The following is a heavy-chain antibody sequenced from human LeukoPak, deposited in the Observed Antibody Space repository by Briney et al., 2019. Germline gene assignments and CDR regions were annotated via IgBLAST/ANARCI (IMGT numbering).Heavy chain of an antibody. D-gene: IGHD3-3*01. V-gene: IGHV3-53*01. Sequence: GGSLRLSCAISGFTFSDYYMDWVRQAPGKGLEWVSVIYSGGSTYYADSVKGRFTISRDNSKNTLYLQMNSLRAEDTAVYYCARGLRGFWSGYLYSNWGQGTLVTVSS. J-gene: IGHJ4*02. CDR2: IYSGGST. CDR3: ARGLRGFWSGYLYSN. CDR1: GFTFSDYY.